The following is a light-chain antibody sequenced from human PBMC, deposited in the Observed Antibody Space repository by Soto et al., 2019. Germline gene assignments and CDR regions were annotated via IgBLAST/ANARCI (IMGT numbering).Light chain of an antibody. V-gene: IGLV2-14*02. J-gene: IGLJ2*01. CDR2: EVS. Sequence: QSVLTQPASVSGSPGQSITISCTGTSSDVGSYNLVSWYQQHPGKAPKLMIYEVSKRPSGVPDRFSGSKSGNTASLTVSGLQAEDEADYYCTSYTRSNNFVAFGGGTKLTVL. CDR3: TSYTRSNNFVA. CDR1: SSDVGSYNL.